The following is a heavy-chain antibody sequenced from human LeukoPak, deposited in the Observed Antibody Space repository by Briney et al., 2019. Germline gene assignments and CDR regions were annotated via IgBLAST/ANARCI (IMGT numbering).Heavy chain of an antibody. V-gene: IGHV1-69*06. CDR2: IIPIFGTA. CDR3: ATDRGRRGSYYDFWSGYLGP. CDR1: GGTFSSYA. Sequence: GASVKVSCKASGGTFSSYAINWVRQAPGQGLEWMGGIIPIFGTANYAQKFQGRVTMTEDTSTDTAYMELSSLRSEDTAVYYCATDRGRRGSYYDFWSGYLGPWGQGTLVTVSS. D-gene: IGHD3-3*01. J-gene: IGHJ5*02.